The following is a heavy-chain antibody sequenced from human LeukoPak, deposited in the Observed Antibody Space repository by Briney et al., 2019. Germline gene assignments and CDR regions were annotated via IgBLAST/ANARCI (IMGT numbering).Heavy chain of an antibody. J-gene: IGHJ1*01. CDR1: GFTFSSFW. D-gene: IGHD2-2*01. CDR2: IKTDGSEK. CDR3: ATYSSRNAREFQS. Sequence: PGGSLRLSCDASGFTFSSFWMTWVRQTPGKGLEWVANIKTDGSEKYYVDSVRGRFTISRDNAKNSLYLQMNSLRAEDTAVYYCATYSSRNAREFQSWGQGTLVTVSS. V-gene: IGHV3-7*01.